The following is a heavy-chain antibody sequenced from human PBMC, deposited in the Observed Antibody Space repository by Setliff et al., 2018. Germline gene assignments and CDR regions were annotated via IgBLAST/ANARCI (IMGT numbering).Heavy chain of an antibody. CDR3: ARDGSVRGVDEYFDY. Sequence: GGSLRLSCAASGFTFSSYAMSWVRQAPGKGLEWVSAISGSGGSTYYADSVKGRFAISRDNSKSTLYLQMNNLRAEDTAVYFCARDGSVRGVDEYFDYWGQGTLVTVS. V-gene: IGHV3-23*01. D-gene: IGHD1-26*01. CDR1: GFTFSSYA. J-gene: IGHJ4*02. CDR2: ISGSGGST.